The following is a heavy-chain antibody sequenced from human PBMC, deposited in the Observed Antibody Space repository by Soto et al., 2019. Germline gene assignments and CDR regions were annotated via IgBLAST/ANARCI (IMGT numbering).Heavy chain of an antibody. Sequence: EVQILESGGGLIQPGESLRLSCAASGFTFSTYTMSWVRQAPEKGLEWVPSISASGGSTYYADSVKGRFTIFRDNSNNTLFLHMSRLRADDTAVYYCASEVAVGLFDYWGQGTLVTVSS. CDR2: ISASGGST. V-gene: IGHV3-23*01. CDR1: GFTFSTYT. J-gene: IGHJ4*02. CDR3: ASEVAVGLFDY. D-gene: IGHD6-19*01.